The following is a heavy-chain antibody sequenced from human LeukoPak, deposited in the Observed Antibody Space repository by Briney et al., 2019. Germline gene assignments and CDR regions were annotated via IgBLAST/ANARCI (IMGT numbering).Heavy chain of an antibody. CDR2: INHSGST. J-gene: IGHJ4*02. CDR3: ARGRQYYDSSGYYRY. V-gene: IGHV4-34*01. CDR1: GGSFSGYY. Sequence: SETLSLTRAVYGGSFSGYYWSWIRQPPGKGLEWIGEINHSGSTNYNPSLKSRVTISVDTSKNQFSLKLSSVTAADTAVYYCARGRQYYDSSGYYRYWGQGTLVTVSS. D-gene: IGHD3-22*01.